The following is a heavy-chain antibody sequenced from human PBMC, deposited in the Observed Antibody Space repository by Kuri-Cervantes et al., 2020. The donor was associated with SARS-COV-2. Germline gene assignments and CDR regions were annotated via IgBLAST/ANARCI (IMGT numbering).Heavy chain of an antibody. V-gene: IGHV4-34*01. CDR3: ARGPVAGLYYYYGMDV. CDR2: INHSGST. D-gene: IGHD4-23*01. Sequence: SQTLSLTCAVYGGSFSGYYWSWIRQPPGKGLEWIGEINHSGSTNYNPSLKSRVTVSVDTSKNQFSLKLSSVTAADTAVYYCARGPVAGLYYYYGMDVWGQGTTVTVSS. CDR1: GGSFSGYY. J-gene: IGHJ6*02.